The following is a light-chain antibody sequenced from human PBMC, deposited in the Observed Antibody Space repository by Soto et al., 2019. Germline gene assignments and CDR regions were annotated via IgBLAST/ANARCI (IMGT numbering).Light chain of an antibody. CDR1: QSISSY. CDR3: QQRYSTPWR. CDR2: AAS. V-gene: IGKV1-39*01. J-gene: IGKJ1*01. Sequence: DIQITQKQSSLSASVGDRVAITCRASQSISSYLNWYQQKPGKAPKLLIYAASSLQSGVPSRFSGSGSGTDFTLTISSLQPEDFATYYCQQRYSTPWRFGQGTIVDIK.